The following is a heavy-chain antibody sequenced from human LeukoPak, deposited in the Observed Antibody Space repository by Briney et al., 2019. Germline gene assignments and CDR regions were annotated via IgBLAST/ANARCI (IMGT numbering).Heavy chain of an antibody. Sequence: PGGSLRLSCAASGFTFSSYSMNWVRQAPGRGLEWVSSISSSSSYIYYADSVKGRLTISRDNAKNSLYLQMNSLRAEDTAVYYCARDATMVDYWGQGTLVTVSS. CDR3: ARDATMVDY. J-gene: IGHJ4*02. CDR1: GFTFSSYS. D-gene: IGHD3-10*01. CDR2: ISSSSSYI. V-gene: IGHV3-21*01.